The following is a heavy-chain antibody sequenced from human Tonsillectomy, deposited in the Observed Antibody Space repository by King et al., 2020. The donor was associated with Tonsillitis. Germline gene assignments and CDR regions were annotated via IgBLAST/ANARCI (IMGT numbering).Heavy chain of an antibody. V-gene: IGHV3-30-3*01. CDR1: GFIFSSYP. J-gene: IGHJ6*02. D-gene: IGHD6-13*01. Sequence: VQLVESGGGVVQPGRSLRLSCAASGFIFSSYPMHWVRQAPGKGLEWVAVISYDGSNKYYADSVKGRFTISRDNSKNTLYVQMNSLRPEDTAVYYCARAHIAPAEVDIHQYGMDVWGQGTTVTVSS. CDR3: ARAHIAPAEVDIHQYGMDV. CDR2: ISYDGSNK.